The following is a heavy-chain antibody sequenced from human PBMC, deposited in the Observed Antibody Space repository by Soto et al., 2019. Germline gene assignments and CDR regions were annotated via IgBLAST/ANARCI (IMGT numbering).Heavy chain of an antibody. CDR2: ISYDGSKK. D-gene: IGHD3-22*01. J-gene: IGHJ4*02. CDR3: ARSHLYYDSSGYPDY. V-gene: IGHV3-30*03. CDR1: GSTLSSYG. Sequence: HPGGSLRLSCAVSGSTLSSYGIHWVRQAPGKGLEWVALISYDGSKKYYADSVKGRFTISRDNSKNTLYLQMNSLRAEDTAVYYCARSHLYYDSSGYPDYWGQGTLVTVSS.